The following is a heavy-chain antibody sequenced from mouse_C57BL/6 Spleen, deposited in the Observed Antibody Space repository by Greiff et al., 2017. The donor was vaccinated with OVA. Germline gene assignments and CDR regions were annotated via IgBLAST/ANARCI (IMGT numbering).Heavy chain of an antibody. V-gene: IGHV2-2*01. CDR3: ARKRSPAAMDN. CDR1: GFSLTSYG. CDR2: IWSGGST. Sequence: VQLQQSGPGLVQPSQSLSLTCTVTGFSLTSYGVHWVRQSPGKGLEWLGVIWSGGSTDYNAAVISRLSISKDNSKSQVVFKMNSLQADDTAINYCARKRSPAAMDNWGPGTSVTVSA. J-gene: IGHJ4*01.